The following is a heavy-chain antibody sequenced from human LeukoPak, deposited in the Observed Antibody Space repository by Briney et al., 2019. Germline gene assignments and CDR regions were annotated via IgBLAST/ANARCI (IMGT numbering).Heavy chain of an antibody. Sequence: GGSLRLSCAASGFTFSDYYMSWIRQAPGKGLEWVSYISSSGSTIYYADSVKGRFTISRDDAKNSLYLQMNSLRAEDTAVYYCARAKYYYDSSGYFWGQGTLVTVSS. J-gene: IGHJ4*02. CDR1: GFTFSDYY. D-gene: IGHD3-22*01. CDR3: ARAKYYYDSSGYF. CDR2: ISSSGSTI. V-gene: IGHV3-11*04.